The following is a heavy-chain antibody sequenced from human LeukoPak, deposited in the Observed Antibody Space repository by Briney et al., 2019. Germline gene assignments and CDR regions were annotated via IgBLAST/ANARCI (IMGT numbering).Heavy chain of an antibody. D-gene: IGHD3-22*01. Sequence: SETLSLTCTASGGSISSSSYYWSWIRQPPGKGLEWIGEINHSGSTNYNPSLKSRVTISVDTSKNQFSLKLSSVTAADTAVYYCARERMDYYDSSGYLDXWGQGTLVTVS. CDR1: GGSISSSSYY. CDR2: INHSGST. J-gene: IGHJ4*02. CDR3: ARERMDYYDSSGYLDX. V-gene: IGHV4-39*07.